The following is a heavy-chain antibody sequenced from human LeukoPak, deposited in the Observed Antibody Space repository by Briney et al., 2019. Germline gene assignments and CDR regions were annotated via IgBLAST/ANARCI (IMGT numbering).Heavy chain of an antibody. CDR3: AKDQGVVVTAYTYFDY. CDR2: ISGRGGST. Sequence: PGGSLRLSCAASGFTFNNYAMSWVRQAPGKGLEWVSAISGRGGSTYYADSVKGRFTISRDNSKNTLYLQMNSLRAEDTAVYYCAKDQGVVVTAYTYFDYWGQGTLVTVSS. D-gene: IGHD2-21*02. V-gene: IGHV3-23*01. CDR1: GFTFNNYA. J-gene: IGHJ4*02.